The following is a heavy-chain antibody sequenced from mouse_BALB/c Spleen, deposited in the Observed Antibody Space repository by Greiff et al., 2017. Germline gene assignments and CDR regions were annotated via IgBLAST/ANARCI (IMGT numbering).Heavy chain of an antibody. Sequence: VQLVESGAELAKPGASVKMSCKASGYTFTSYWMHWVKQRPGQGLEWIGYINPSTGYTEYNQKFKDKATLTADKSSSTAYMQLSSLTSEDSAVYYCARSPLYSSYAMDYWGQGTSVTVSS. V-gene: IGHV1-7*01. CDR2: INPSTGYT. D-gene: IGHD2-1*01. CDR1: GYTFTSYW. CDR3: ARSPLYSSYAMDY. J-gene: IGHJ4*01.